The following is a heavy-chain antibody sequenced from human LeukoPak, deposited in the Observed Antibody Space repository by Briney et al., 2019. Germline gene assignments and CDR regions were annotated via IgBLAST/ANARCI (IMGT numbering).Heavy chain of an antibody. CDR2: VDPEDGET. V-gene: IGHV1-69-2*01. CDR3: ATDIAHPLGYCSSTSCYKNWFDP. CDR1: GYTSTGYY. Sequence: GATVKISCKVSGYTSTGYYMHWVQQAPGKGLEWMGLVDPEDGETIYAEKFQGRVTITADTSTDTAYMELSSLRSEDTAVYYCATDIAHPLGYCSSTSCYKNWFDPWGQGTLVTVSS. D-gene: IGHD2-2*02. J-gene: IGHJ5*02.